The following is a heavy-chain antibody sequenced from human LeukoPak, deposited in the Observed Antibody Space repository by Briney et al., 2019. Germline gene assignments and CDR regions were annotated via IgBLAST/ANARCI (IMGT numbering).Heavy chain of an antibody. CDR2: INHSGST. J-gene: IGHJ4*02. Sequence: PSETLSLTCAVYGGSFSGYYWSWIRQPPGKGLEWIGEINHSGSTNYNPSLKSRVTISVGTSKNQFSLKLSSVTAADTAVYYCARCSSSSEDYWGQGTLVTVSS. CDR3: ARCSSSSEDY. D-gene: IGHD6-6*01. CDR1: GGSFSGYY. V-gene: IGHV4-34*01.